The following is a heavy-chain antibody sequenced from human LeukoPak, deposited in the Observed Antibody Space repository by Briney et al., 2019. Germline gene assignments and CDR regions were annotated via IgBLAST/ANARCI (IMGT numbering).Heavy chain of an antibody. D-gene: IGHD3-9*01. CDR1: GGSISSYY. CDR2: IYYIGST. V-gene: IGHV4-59*08. CDR3: ARHTYDILTGYYNGGFDY. J-gene: IGHJ4*02. Sequence: SETLSLTCTVSGGSISSYYWSWIRQPPGKGLEWIGYIYYIGSTNYNPSLKSRVTISVDTSKNQFSLKLSSVTAADTAVYYCARHTYDILTGYYNGGFDYWGQGTLVTVSS.